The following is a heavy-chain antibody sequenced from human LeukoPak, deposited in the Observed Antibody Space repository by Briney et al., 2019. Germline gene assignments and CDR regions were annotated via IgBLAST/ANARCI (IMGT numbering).Heavy chain of an antibody. CDR3: ARVPKGDEWGSYRYPPYFDY. CDR2: INPNSGGT. V-gene: IGHV1-2*02. D-gene: IGHD3-16*02. J-gene: IGHJ4*02. Sequence: GASVKVSCKASGYTFTGYYMHWVRQAPGQGLEWMGWINPNSGGTKFAQKFQGRVTMTRDTSIDTAYMELSRLTSDDTAVYYCARVPKGDEWGSYRYPPYFDYWGQGTLVTVSS. CDR1: GYTFTGYY.